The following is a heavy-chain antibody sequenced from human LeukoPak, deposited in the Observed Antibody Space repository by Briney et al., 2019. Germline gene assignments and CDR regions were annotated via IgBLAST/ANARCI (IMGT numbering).Heavy chain of an antibody. V-gene: IGHV1-2*04. CDR1: GYTFTSYG. J-gene: IGHJ4*02. D-gene: IGHD3-22*01. CDR2: INPNSGGT. Sequence: ASVKVSCKASGYTFTSYGISWVRQAPGQGLEWMGWINPNSGGTNYAQKFQGWVTMTRDTSISTAYMELSRLRSDDTAVYYCARAYYYYDGSGPLGYWGQGTLVTVSS. CDR3: ARAYYYYDGSGPLGY.